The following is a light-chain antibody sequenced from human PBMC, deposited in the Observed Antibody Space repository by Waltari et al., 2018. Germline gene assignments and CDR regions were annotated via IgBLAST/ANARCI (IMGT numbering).Light chain of an antibody. CDR1: QSVSSSY. CDR3: QQYGSSPHT. J-gene: IGKJ2*01. CDR2: GAS. Sequence: EIVLTQSPGPLSLSPGERATLSCRASQSVSSSYLAWYQQKPGQAPRLLIYGASSRATGIPDRFSGSGSGTDFTLTISRLEPEDFAVYYCQQYGSSPHTVGQGTKLEIK. V-gene: IGKV3-20*01.